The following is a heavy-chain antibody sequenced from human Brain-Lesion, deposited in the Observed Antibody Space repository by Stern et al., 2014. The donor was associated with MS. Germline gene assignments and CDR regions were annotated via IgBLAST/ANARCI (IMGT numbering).Heavy chain of an antibody. CDR3: AKDRQYLTYFFDH. Sequence: QVQLVESGGGVVQPGRPLRLSCVASGFTFGSCAMHWVRKAPGKGLEWVAGVSYDGSNKYYADSVKGRFTISRDNSQNTLYMQMSSLRPEDTAVYYCAKDRQYLTYFFDHWGQGSLVTVSS. D-gene: IGHD2/OR15-2a*01. J-gene: IGHJ5*02. V-gene: IGHV3-30*18. CDR2: VSYDGSNK. CDR1: GFTFGSCA.